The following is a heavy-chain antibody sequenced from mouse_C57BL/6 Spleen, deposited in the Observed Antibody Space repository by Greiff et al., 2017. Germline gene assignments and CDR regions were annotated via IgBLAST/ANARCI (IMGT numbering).Heavy chain of an antibody. CDR2: INPNNGGT. V-gene: IGHV1-18*01. CDR1: GYTFTDYN. Sequence: EVQLQESGPELVKPGASVKIPCKASGYTFTDYNMDWVKQSHGKSLEWIGDINPNNGGTIYNQKFKGKATLTVDKSSSTAYMELRSLTSEDTAVYYCAREGGYSKGYAMDYWGQGTSVTVSS. J-gene: IGHJ4*01. D-gene: IGHD2-5*01. CDR3: AREGGYSKGYAMDY.